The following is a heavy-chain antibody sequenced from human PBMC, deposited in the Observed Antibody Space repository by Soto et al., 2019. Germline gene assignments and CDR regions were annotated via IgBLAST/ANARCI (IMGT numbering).Heavy chain of an antibody. Sequence: GGSLRLSCVASGFTFSSYAVSWVRQSPGKGLEWVSAISGSGGSTYYADSVKGRFTISRDNSKNTLYLQMNSLRAEDTSVYYCANAKDIVLVPAAAPPRWFDPWGQGTLVTVSS. CDR2: ISGSGGST. CDR3: ANAKDIVLVPAAAPPRWFDP. J-gene: IGHJ5*02. CDR1: GFTFSSYA. V-gene: IGHV3-23*01. D-gene: IGHD2-2*01.